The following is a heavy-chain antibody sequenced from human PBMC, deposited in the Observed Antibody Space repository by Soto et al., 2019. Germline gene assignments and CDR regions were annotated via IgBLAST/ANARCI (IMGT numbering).Heavy chain of an antibody. CDR3: ARRDDSWSGYFDY. V-gene: IGHV4-38-2*01. D-gene: IGHD3-3*01. Sequence: SETLSLTCAVSGYSISSGYYWGWIRQPPGQGLEWIGFVYRTRSTYYSPSLKSRLTISIDTSNNRFSLKLRSVTAADTAVYYCARRDDSWSGYFDYWGQGNMVTVYS. J-gene: IGHJ4*02. CDR1: GYSISSGYY. CDR2: VYRTRST.